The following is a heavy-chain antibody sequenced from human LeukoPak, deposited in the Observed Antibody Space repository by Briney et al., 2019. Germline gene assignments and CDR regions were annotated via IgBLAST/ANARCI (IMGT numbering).Heavy chain of an antibody. D-gene: IGHD6-13*01. CDR1: GFTFSSSW. Sequence: PGGSLRLSCAASGFTFSSSWMHWVRQAPGKGLVWVSRINTDGSSTSYADSVKGRFTISWDNAENSLYLQMNSLRPEDTAVYYCARESSWSFDYWGQGTLVTVSS. V-gene: IGHV3-74*01. J-gene: IGHJ4*02. CDR2: INTDGSST. CDR3: ARESSWSFDY.